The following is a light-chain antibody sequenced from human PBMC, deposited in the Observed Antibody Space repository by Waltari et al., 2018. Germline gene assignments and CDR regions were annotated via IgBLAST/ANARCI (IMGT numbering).Light chain of an antibody. CDR3: QQANTFPPGVT. CDR1: QDIGNW. J-gene: IGKJ4*01. CDR2: AAS. Sequence: RASQDIGNWLAWYQQKPGTAPKLLIYAASRLQRGVPARFSGSGFGTDFTLTIVSLQPEDFATYFWQQANTFPPGVTFGGGTKVEI. V-gene: IGKV1D-12*01.